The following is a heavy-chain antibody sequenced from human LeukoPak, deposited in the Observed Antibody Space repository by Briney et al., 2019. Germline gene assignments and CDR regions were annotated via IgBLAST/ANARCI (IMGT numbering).Heavy chain of an antibody. Sequence: GGSLRLSCSASGFVFSIYTMYWVRQAPGKGLEWVANIKQDGGEKYYLDSVKGRFTVSRDNAKNSLYLQMNSLRAEDTAVYYCARVGARQILEYWGQGTLVTVSS. D-gene: IGHD4-17*01. CDR3: ARVGARQILEY. CDR1: GFVFSIYT. V-gene: IGHV3-7*01. CDR2: IKQDGGEK. J-gene: IGHJ4*02.